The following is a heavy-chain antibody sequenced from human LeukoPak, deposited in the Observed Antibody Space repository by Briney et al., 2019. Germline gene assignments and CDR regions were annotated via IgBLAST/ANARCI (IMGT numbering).Heavy chain of an antibody. V-gene: IGHV4-34*01. CDR1: GGSFSDYD. D-gene: IGHD2-2*01. J-gene: IGHJ4*02. CDR2: INHSGST. CDR3: ARGVTKPDPIVEVPAAIRVAQAFDY. Sequence: SETLSLTCAIYGGSFSDYDWNCIRQPPGKGPEWIGEINHSGSTNCNPSLKSRVTISVDTSKNQFSLKMTSVTAADTAVYYCARGVTKPDPIVEVPAAIRVAQAFDYWGQGSLVTVSS.